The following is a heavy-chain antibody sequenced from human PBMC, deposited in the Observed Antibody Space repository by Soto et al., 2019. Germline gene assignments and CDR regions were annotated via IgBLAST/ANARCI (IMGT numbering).Heavy chain of an antibody. Sequence: SETLSLTCTVSNGSISNFYWNWIRQSVGKGLEWIGRIHGSGSATYNPSLRSRVTMSVDTSKNQFSLKVNSVTGADTAVYYCARSSHKESWFDPWGQGTLVTV. CDR2: IHGSGSA. D-gene: IGHD6-13*01. V-gene: IGHV4-4*07. CDR1: NGSISNFY. CDR3: ARSSHKESWFDP. J-gene: IGHJ5*02.